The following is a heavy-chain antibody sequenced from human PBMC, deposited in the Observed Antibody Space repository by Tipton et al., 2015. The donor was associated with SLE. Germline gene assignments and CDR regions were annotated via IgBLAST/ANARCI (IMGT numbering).Heavy chain of an antibody. Sequence: LRLSCTVSGGSISSYYWSWIRQPPGKGLEWIGYIYYSGSTNYNPPLKSRVTISVDTSKNQFSLKLSSVTAADTAVYYCARADGDYVQDYWGQGTLVTVSS. CDR1: GGSISSYY. J-gene: IGHJ4*02. V-gene: IGHV4-59*01. CDR3: ARADGDYVQDY. CDR2: IYYSGST. D-gene: IGHD4-17*01.